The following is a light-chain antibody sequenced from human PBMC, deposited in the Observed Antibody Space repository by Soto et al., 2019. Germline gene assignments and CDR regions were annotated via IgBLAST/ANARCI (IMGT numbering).Light chain of an antibody. V-gene: IGKV3-20*01. J-gene: IGKJ3*01. CDR3: QQYGSSLFT. CDR2: GTS. Sequence: IVLTQSPGTLSLSPGERATLSCWASQTVGSSYLAWYQQKPGQAPRLLIYGTSTRAAGIPDRFSGSGSGTDFTLTISRLEPEDFAVYYCQQYGSSLFTFGPGTKVDIK. CDR1: QTVGSSY.